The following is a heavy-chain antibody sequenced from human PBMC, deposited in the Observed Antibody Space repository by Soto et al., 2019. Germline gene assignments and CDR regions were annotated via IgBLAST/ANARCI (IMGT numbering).Heavy chain of an antibody. D-gene: IGHD1-20*01. J-gene: IGHJ1*01. CDR2: IIPLLGIT. CDR1: GGTFSGYA. Sequence: QAQLMQSGAEVKKPGSSVKVSCKASGGTFSGYAINWVRQAPGQGLEWMGGIIPLLGITDYGQKFQGRITIAADGSTGTAYMDLRCLRSEDTAVYYCARDPRSITGTTSSEDFQHWGQGTLVSVSS. CDR3: ARDPRSITGTTSSEDFQH. V-gene: IGHV1-69*01.